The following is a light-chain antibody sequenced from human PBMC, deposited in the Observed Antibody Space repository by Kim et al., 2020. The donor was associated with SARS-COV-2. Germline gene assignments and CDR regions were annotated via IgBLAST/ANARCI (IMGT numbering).Light chain of an antibody. CDR2: KAS. CDR3: QQYNSYSYT. Sequence: SASVGDRVTINCLASQSISSWLAWYQQKPGKAPKLLIYKASSLESGVPSRFSGSGSGTEFTLTISSLQPDDFATYYCQQYNSYSYTFGQGTKLEI. V-gene: IGKV1-5*03. CDR1: QSISSW. J-gene: IGKJ2*01.